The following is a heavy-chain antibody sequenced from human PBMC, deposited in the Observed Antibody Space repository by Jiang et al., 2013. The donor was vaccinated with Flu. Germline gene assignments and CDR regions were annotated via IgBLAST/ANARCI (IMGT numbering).Heavy chain of an antibody. Sequence: SLKSRVTISVDTSKNQFSLKLSSVTAADTAVYYCARGRGIAVAKFDYWGQGTLVTVSS. V-gene: IGHV4-34*01. D-gene: IGHD6-19*01. J-gene: IGHJ4*02. CDR3: ARGRGIAVAKFDY.